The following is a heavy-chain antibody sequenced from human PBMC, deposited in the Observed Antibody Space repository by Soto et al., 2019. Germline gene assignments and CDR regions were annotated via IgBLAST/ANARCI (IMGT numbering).Heavy chain of an antibody. V-gene: IGHV4-39*01. J-gene: IGHJ3*01. Sequence: QLQVQESGPGLVKPSETLSLTCAVSGGSIITFSYYWGWIRQPPGKGLEWIGSISYSGSTFYSPSLKSRLTISADASKNQFSLKLSSVTAADTAVFYCGRHYPGVFDVWGQGIVVTVSS. D-gene: IGHD2-8*01. CDR3: GRHYPGVFDV. CDR1: GGSIITFSYY. CDR2: ISYSGST.